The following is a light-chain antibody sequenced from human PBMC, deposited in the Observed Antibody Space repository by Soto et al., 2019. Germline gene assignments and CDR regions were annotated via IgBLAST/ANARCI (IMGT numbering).Light chain of an antibody. CDR1: SSNIGTNA. Sequence: QTVVTQPPSASGTPGQRVTISCSGGSSNIGTNAVNWYQQLPGTAPKLLIYNNNQRPSGVPDRFSGSKSGNSASLAISGLQSEDEADYYCAAWDDSLNGYVFGTGTKLTVL. CDR3: AAWDDSLNGYV. V-gene: IGLV1-44*01. CDR2: NNN. J-gene: IGLJ1*01.